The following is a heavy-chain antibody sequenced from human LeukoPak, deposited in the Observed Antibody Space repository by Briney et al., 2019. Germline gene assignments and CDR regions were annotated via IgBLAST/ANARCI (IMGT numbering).Heavy chain of an antibody. V-gene: IGHV3-21*01. J-gene: IGHJ3*02. CDR1: GFTFSSYS. D-gene: IGHD6-13*01. CDR3: AREGESSSWLHDAFDI. CDR2: ISSSSSYI. Sequence: PGGSLRLSCAASGFTFSSYSMNWVRQAPGKGLEWVSSISSSSSYIYYADSVKGRFTISRDNAKNSLYLQMNSLRAEDTAVYYCAREGESSSWLHDAFDIWGQGTMVTVSS.